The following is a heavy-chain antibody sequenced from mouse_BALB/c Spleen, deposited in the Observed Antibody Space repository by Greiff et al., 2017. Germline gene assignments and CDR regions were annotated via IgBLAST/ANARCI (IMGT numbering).Heavy chain of an antibody. CDR1: GYTFTSYW. V-gene: IGHV1-69*02. J-gene: IGHJ3*01. CDR2: IDPSDSYT. D-gene: IGHD2-1*01. Sequence: QVQLQQPGAELVKPGASVKLSCKASGYTFTSYWMHWVKQRPGQGLEWIGEIDPSDSYTNYNQKFKGKATLTVDKSSSTAYMQLSSLTSEDSAVYYCARGDGNYFRWFAYWGQGTLVTVSA. CDR3: ARGDGNYFRWFAY.